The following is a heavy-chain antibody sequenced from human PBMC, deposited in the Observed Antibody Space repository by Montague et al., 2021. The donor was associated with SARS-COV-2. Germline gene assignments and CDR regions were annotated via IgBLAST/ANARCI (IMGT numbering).Heavy chain of an antibody. Sequence: SETLSLTCTVSGGSISTYYWNWIRQFPGPGLEWIGYIDYSGSTNYNPSLQSRVIISVDRSKTQFSLKLNSVTAADTAIYYCARLPYDNSYGMDVWGQGTTVTVSS. D-gene: IGHD3-9*01. J-gene: IGHJ6*02. V-gene: IGHV4-59*01. CDR2: IDYSGST. CDR3: ARLPYDNSYGMDV. CDR1: GGSISTYY.